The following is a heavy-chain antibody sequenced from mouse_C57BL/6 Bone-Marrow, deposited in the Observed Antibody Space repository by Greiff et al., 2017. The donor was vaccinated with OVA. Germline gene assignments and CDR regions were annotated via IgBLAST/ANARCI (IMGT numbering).Heavy chain of an antibody. CDR3: ARRGIHYYGSSLYWYFDV. Sequence: QVQLKESGPGLVQPSQSLSITCTVSGFSLTSYGVHWVRQSPGKGLEWLGVIWSGGSTDYNAAFISRLSISKDNSKSQVFFKMNSLQADDTAIYYCARRGIHYYGSSLYWYFDVWGTGTTVTVSS. CDR2: IWSGGST. J-gene: IGHJ1*03. D-gene: IGHD1-1*01. V-gene: IGHV2-2*01. CDR1: GFSLTSYG.